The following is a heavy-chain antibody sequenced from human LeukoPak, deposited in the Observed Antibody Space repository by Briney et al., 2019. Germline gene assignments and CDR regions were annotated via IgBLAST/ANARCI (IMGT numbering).Heavy chain of an antibody. CDR2: IYHSGRT. CDR1: GYSISSGDY. Sequence: SETLSLTCTVSGYSISSGDYWGWIRQPPGKGLEWIGSIYHSGRTYYNPSLKSRVTISVDTSKNQFSLKLSSVTAADTAVYYCARDEYSSSRDAFDIWGQGTMVTVSS. V-gene: IGHV4-38-2*02. CDR3: ARDEYSSSRDAFDI. J-gene: IGHJ3*02. D-gene: IGHD6-13*01.